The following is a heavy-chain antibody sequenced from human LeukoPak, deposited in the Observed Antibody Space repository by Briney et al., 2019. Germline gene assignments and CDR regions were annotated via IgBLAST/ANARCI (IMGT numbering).Heavy chain of an antibody. CDR3: ARTNPGREWDY. CDR2: INHSGST. J-gene: IGHJ4*02. CDR1: GGSFSGYY. D-gene: IGHD3-3*01. V-gene: IGHV4-34*01. Sequence: PSETLSLTCAVYGGSFSGYYWSWIRQPPGKGLEWIGEINHSGSTNYNPSLKSRVTISVDTSKNQFSLKLSSVTAADTAVYYCARTNPGREWDYWGQGTLVTVSS.